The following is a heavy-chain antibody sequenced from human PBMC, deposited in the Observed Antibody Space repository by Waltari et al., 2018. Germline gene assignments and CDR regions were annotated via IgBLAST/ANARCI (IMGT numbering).Heavy chain of an antibody. CDR3: ARGGSSSAYYYYYMDV. Sequence: EVQLVESGGGLVKPGGSLRLSCAASGFPFSSYSMNWVRQAPGKGLEWVSSISSSSSYIYYADSVKGRFTISRDNAKNSLYLQMNSLRAEDTAVYYCARGGSSSAYYYYYMDVWGKGTTVTVSS. CDR2: ISSSSSYI. J-gene: IGHJ6*03. CDR1: GFPFSSYS. V-gene: IGHV3-21*01. D-gene: IGHD6-6*01.